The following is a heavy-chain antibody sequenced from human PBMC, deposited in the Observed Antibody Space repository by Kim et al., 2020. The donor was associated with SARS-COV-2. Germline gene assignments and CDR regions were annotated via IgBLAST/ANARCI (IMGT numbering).Heavy chain of an antibody. CDR2: IWYDGSNK. D-gene: IGHD6-6*01. CDR1: GFTFSSYG. Sequence: GGSLRLSCAASGFTFSSYGMHWVRQAPGKGLEWVAVIWYDGSNKYYADSVKGRFTISRDNSKNTLYLQMNSLRAEDTAVYYCARDFAESIAARPLGLSYGMTGWSQGTTVTVSS. CDR3: ARDFAESIAARPLGLSYGMTG. J-gene: IGHJ6*02. V-gene: IGHV3-33*01.